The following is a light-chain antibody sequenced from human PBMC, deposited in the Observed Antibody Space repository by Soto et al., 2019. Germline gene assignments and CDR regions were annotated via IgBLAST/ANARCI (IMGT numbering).Light chain of an antibody. Sequence: QSALTQPASVSGSPGQSITISCTGTSIDVGFYNYVSWDQQHPDKAPKLMIYEVRNRPSGVSNRFSGSKSGNTASLTISGLQAEDEADYYCSSFTNTDTLVFGTGTKVTVL. CDR3: SSFTNTDTLV. V-gene: IGLV2-14*01. CDR1: SIDVGFYNY. J-gene: IGLJ1*01. CDR2: EVR.